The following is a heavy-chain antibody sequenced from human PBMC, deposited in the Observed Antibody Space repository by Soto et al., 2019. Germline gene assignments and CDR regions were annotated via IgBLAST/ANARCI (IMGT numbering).Heavy chain of an antibody. CDR1: GFTFSSYW. Sequence: EVQLVESGGGLVQPGGSLRLSCAASGFTFSSYWMSWVRQAPGKGLEGVANIKQDESEKDYVDSVKGRFTISRDNAKKSLYLEMNSLRAEDTAVYYCARGVRFQGRVYYLDFWGQGTLVTVSS. CDR3: ARGVRFQGRVYYLDF. D-gene: IGHD3-10*01. CDR2: IKQDESEK. J-gene: IGHJ4*02. V-gene: IGHV3-7*01.